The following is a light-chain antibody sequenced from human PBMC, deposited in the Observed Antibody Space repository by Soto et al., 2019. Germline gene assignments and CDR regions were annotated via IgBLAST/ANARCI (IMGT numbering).Light chain of an antibody. CDR3: SSYAGGIKWV. Sequence: QSVLTQPPSASGSPGQSVTISCTGTSSDVGGYNFVSWYQQHPGKAPKFMIYAVTKRPSGVPDRFSGSKSGNTASLTVSGLQAEDEADYYCSSYAGGIKWVFGGGTKVTVL. J-gene: IGLJ3*02. CDR1: SSDVGGYNF. V-gene: IGLV2-8*01. CDR2: AVT.